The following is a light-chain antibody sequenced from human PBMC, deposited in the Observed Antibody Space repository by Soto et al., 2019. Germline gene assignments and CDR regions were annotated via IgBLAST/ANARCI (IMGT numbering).Light chain of an antibody. Sequence: DIQMTQSPSTLSASVGDRVTITCRASQSISSWLAWYQQKPGKAPNLLIYKASSLESGVPSRFSGSGSGTEFPLTISSLQPYDFATYYCQQYNSYSLTFGGGTKVEIK. CDR3: QQYNSYSLT. CDR1: QSISSW. CDR2: KAS. V-gene: IGKV1-5*03. J-gene: IGKJ4*01.